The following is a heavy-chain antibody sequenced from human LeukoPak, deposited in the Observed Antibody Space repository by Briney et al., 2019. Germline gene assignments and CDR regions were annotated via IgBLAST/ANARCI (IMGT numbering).Heavy chain of an antibody. Sequence: SETLSLTCTVSGGSISSYYWSWIRQPPGKGLEWIGYIYTSGSTNYNPSLKSRLTISVNTSKNQFSLKLTSVTAADTAVYYCARSPYYYGSGSYSVNWFDPWGQGTLVTVSS. CDR1: GGSISSYY. J-gene: IGHJ5*02. CDR2: IYTSGST. V-gene: IGHV4-4*09. CDR3: ARSPYYYGSGSYSVNWFDP. D-gene: IGHD3-10*01.